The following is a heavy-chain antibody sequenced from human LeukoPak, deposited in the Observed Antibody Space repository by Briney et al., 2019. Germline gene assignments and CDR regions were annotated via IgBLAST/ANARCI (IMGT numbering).Heavy chain of an antibody. V-gene: IGHV3-30*04. D-gene: IGHD6-19*01. CDR1: GFTFSSYA. J-gene: IGHJ6*03. CDR3: ARDRVLEQWLGGDYYYYYMDV. Sequence: PGRCLRLSCAASGFTFSSYAMHWVRQAPGKGLEWVAVMSYDGSNKYYADSVKGRFTISRDNSKNTLYLQMNSLRAEDTAVYYCARDRVLEQWLGGDYYYYYMDVWGKGTTVTVSS. CDR2: MSYDGSNK.